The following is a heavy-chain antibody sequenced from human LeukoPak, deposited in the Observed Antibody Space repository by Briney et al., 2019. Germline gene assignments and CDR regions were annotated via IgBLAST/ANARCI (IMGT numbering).Heavy chain of an antibody. CDR1: GFTFSSYA. J-gene: IGHJ3*02. CDR3: AKGPRSYSSSPTYAFDI. D-gene: IGHD6-6*01. CDR2: ISGSGGST. Sequence: PGGSLRLSCAASGFTFSSYAMSWVRQAPGKGLEWVSAISGSGGSTYYADSVKGRFTISRDNSKNTLYLQMNSLRAEDTAVYYCAKGPRSYSSSPTYAFDIWGQGTMVTVSS. V-gene: IGHV3-23*01.